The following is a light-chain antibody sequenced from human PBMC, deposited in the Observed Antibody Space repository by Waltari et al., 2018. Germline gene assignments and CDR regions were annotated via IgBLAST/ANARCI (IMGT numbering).Light chain of an antibody. Sequence: DIQMTQSPSTLSASVGDRVTITCRASQSISTWLAWYQQKPGKAPKLLIYKASSLESGVPSRFSGSGSGTEFTLTISSLQSEDFAVYYCQQYNNWPPEDTFGQGTKLEIK. V-gene: IGKV1-5*03. J-gene: IGKJ2*01. CDR3: QQYNNWPPEDT. CDR1: QSISTW. CDR2: KAS.